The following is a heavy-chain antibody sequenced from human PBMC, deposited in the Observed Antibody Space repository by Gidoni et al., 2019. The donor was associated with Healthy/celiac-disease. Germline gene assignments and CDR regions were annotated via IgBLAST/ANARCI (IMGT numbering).Heavy chain of an antibody. CDR3: AKGTTVSTR. V-gene: IGHV3-30*18. Sequence: QVQLVASGGGVVQPGRSLRLSCAASGFTFSSYGMHWVRQAPGKGLEWVAVISYDGSNKYYADSVKGRFTISRDNSKNTLYLQMNSLRAEDTAVYYCAKGTTVSTRWGQGTLVTVSS. CDR1: GFTFSSYG. J-gene: IGHJ4*02. CDR2: ISYDGSNK. D-gene: IGHD4-17*01.